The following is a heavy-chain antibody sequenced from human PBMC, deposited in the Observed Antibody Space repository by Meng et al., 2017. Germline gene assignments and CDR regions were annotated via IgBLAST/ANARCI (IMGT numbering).Heavy chain of an antibody. CDR1: GSSLSTSGVG. Sequence: QTSSKQSDPPPVNPTHTLTLGGTFSGSSLSTSGVGVGWIRQPPGKALEWLALIYWDDDKRYSPSLKSRLTITKDTSKNQVVITMTNMDPVDTATYYCAHSYGSNFDYWGQGTLVTVSS. CDR2: IYWDDDK. CDR3: AHSYGSNFDY. J-gene: IGHJ4*02. D-gene: IGHD3-10*01. V-gene: IGHV2-5*02.